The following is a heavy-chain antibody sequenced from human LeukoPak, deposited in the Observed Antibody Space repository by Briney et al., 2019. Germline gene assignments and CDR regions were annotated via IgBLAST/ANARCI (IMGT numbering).Heavy chain of an antibody. CDR2: VYYTGST. Sequence: SETLSLTCTVSGGSISSYYWSWIRQPPGKGLEWIGYVYYTGSTSYNPSLKSRATISLDTSKNQFSLKLSSVTAADTAVYYCARHPGYCSGGSCYPLYYFDYWGQGTLVTVSS. CDR1: GGSISSYY. J-gene: IGHJ4*02. D-gene: IGHD2-15*01. CDR3: ARHPGYCSGGSCYPLYYFDY. V-gene: IGHV4-59*01.